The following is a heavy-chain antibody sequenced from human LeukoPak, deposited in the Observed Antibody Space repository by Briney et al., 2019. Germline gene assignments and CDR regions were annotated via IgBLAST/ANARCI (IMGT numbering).Heavy chain of an antibody. J-gene: IGHJ6*02. Sequence: SETLSLTCAVYGGSFSNYYWSWIRQPPGKGLEWIGEIHHSGTTNYNPSLKSRVTISVDTSKNQFSLKLSSVTAADTAVYYCARYCSSTSCYYYGMDVWGQGTTVTVSS. CDR2: IHHSGTT. V-gene: IGHV4-34*01. CDR1: GGSFSNYY. D-gene: IGHD2-2*01. CDR3: ARYCSSTSCYYYGMDV.